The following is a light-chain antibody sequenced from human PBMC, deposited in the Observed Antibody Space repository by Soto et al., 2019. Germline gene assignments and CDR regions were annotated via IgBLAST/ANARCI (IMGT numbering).Light chain of an antibody. V-gene: IGKV1-39*01. CDR2: YAF. CDR3: QQAYSCPLT. Sequence: IQMTQSPSSLSASVGDRVTITCRASQTINKYLNWYQQRSGQAPKLLIHYAFTFQSGVPLRFSGAGSCTSFTLPIADFLPADIRTYFCQQAYSCPLTFGGGTEVEI. J-gene: IGKJ4*01. CDR1: QTINKY.